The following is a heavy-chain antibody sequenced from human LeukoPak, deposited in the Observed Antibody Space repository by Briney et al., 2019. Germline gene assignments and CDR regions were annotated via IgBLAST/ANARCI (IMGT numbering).Heavy chain of an antibody. CDR2: ISYDGSNK. J-gene: IGHJ4*02. CDR1: GFTFSSYG. D-gene: IGHD1-26*01. CDR3: AKISSFRTGASGSFHY. Sequence: GGSLRLSCAASGFTFSSYGMHWVRQAPGKGLEWVAVISYDGSNKYYADSVKGRFTISRDNSKNTLYLQMNSLRAEDTAVYYCAKISSFRTGASGSFHYWGQGTLVTVSS. V-gene: IGHV3-30*18.